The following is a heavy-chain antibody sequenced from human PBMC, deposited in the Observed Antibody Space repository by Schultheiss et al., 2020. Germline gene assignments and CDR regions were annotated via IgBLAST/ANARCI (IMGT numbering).Heavy chain of an antibody. D-gene: IGHD4-17*01. CDR3: ARGGGRYGDTTGWFDP. V-gene: IGHV3-15*01. J-gene: IGHJ5*02. CDR2: IKSKTDGGTT. Sequence: GGSLRLSCAASGFTFGNAWMSWVRQAPGKGLEWVGRIKSKTDGGTTDYAAPVKGRFTISRDDSKNTLYLQMNSLRAEDTAVYYCARGGGRYGDTTGWFDPWGKGTLVTVSS. CDR1: GFTFGNAW.